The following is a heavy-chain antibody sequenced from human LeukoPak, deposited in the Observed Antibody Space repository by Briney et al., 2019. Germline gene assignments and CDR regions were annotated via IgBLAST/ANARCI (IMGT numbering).Heavy chain of an antibody. CDR2: IYYSGTT. V-gene: IGHV4-59*12. D-gene: IGHD3-10*01. J-gene: IGHJ5*02. CDR1: GDSISGYY. Sequence: SETLSLTCTVSGDSISGYYWSWIRQPPGKGLEWIGSIYYSGTTNYNPSLKSRVTISVDTSKNQFSLKLSSVTAADTAVYYCARALSRTITMVRGVRFDPWGQGTLVTVSS. CDR3: ARALSRTITMVRGVRFDP.